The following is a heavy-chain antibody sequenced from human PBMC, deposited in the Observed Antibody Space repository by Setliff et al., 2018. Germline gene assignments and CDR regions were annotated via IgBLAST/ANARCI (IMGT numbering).Heavy chain of an antibody. Sequence: GESLKISCKGSGYSFSNFWIGWVRQMPGKGLEWMGLIYAGDSDTRYNPSFQGRVTMSADKSINTAYLQWSSLKASDTAIYYCARQKSTGSGNNWFDPWGQGTLVTVSS. V-gene: IGHV5-51*01. CDR2: IYAGDSDT. J-gene: IGHJ5*02. CDR1: GYSFSNFW. CDR3: ARQKSTGSGNNWFDP. D-gene: IGHD3-10*01.